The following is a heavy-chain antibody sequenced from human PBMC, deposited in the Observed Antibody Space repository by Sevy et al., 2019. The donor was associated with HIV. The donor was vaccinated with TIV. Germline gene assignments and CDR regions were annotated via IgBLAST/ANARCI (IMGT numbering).Heavy chain of an antibody. V-gene: IGHV4-59*08. CDR2: IYYNGHI. Sequence: ESLKISCAASGFTFSKYSMSWVRQPPGKGLEWIANIYYNGHINYNPSLKSRVTLSLDTSKNQFSLRLSSVTAADTAMYYCAGENAWGRGYSWGQGTLVTVSS. D-gene: IGHD1-26*01. J-gene: IGHJ4*02. CDR3: AGENAWGRGYS. CDR1: GFTFSKYS.